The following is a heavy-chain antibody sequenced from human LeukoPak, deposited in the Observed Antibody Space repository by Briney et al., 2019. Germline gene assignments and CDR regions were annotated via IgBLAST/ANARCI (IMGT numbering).Heavy chain of an antibody. Sequence: GGFLRLSCAASGFTFGNYWMSWVRQAPGKGLEWVANMNQDGSEKHYVDSVKGRFTISRDNSENTVYLQMGSLRAEDMAVYYCARGRWVDIVTHGFDYWGQGSLVTVSS. CDR2: MNQDGSEK. CDR3: ARGRWVDIVTHGFDY. D-gene: IGHD3-9*01. CDR1: GFTFGNYW. V-gene: IGHV3-7*02. J-gene: IGHJ4*02.